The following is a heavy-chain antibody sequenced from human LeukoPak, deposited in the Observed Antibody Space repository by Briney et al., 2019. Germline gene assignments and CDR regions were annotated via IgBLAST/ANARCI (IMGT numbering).Heavy chain of an antibody. D-gene: IGHD3-16*02. Sequence: SETLSLTCAVYGGSFSGYYWSWIRQPPGKGLEWIGEINHSGSTNYNPSLKSRVTISVDTSKNQFSLKPSSVTAADTAVYYCARVYYDYVWGSYRYTGWFDPWGQGTLVTVSS. CDR3: ARVYYDYVWGSYRYTGWFDP. CDR2: INHSGST. J-gene: IGHJ5*02. CDR1: GGSFSGYY. V-gene: IGHV4-34*01.